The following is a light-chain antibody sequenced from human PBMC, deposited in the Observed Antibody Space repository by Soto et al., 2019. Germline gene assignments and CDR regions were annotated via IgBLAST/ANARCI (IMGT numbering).Light chain of an antibody. V-gene: IGKV1-5*01. Sequence: DHQMTKSSATESASVEDRVTITCRASQSISSWLAWYPQKPGKAPKILIYAASTLQSGVPSEFLGSGAGAACTLSIICLQPEDVATDCCQQYNSYSWTFGQGTKVDI. CDR1: QSISSW. CDR3: QQYNSYSWT. CDR2: AAS. J-gene: IGKJ1*01.